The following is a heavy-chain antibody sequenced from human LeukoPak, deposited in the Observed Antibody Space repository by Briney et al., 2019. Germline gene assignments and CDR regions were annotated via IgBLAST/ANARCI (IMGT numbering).Heavy chain of an antibody. D-gene: IGHD3-10*01. CDR2: INPSGGST. V-gene: IGHV1-46*01. CDR1: GYTFTSYY. CDR3: ARFTMVRGVIIRPDY. J-gene: IGHJ4*02. Sequence: SVKVSCKASGYTFTSYYMHWLRQAPGQGLEWMGIINPSGGSTSYAQKFQGRVTMTRDTSTSTVYMELSSLRSEDTAVYYCARFTMVRGVIIRPDYWGQGTLVTVSS.